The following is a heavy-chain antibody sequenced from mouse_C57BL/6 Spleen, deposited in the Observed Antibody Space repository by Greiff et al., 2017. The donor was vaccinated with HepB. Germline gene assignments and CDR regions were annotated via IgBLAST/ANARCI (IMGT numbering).Heavy chain of an antibody. CDR3: ARGGPGDYFDY. Sequence: VQLQQPGAELVKPGASVKLSCKASGYTFTSYRMHWVKQRPGQGLEWIGMIHPNSGSTNYNEKFKSKATLTVDKSSSTAYMQLSSLTSEDSAVYYCARGGPGDYFDYWGQGTTLTVSS. V-gene: IGHV1-64*01. CDR2: IHPNSGST. CDR1: GYTFTSYR. D-gene: IGHD3-3*01. J-gene: IGHJ2*01.